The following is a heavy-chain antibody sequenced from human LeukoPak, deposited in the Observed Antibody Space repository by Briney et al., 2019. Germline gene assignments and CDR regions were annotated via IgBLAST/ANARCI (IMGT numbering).Heavy chain of an antibody. CDR1: GFLFSRYW. CDR3: ARAAAAAGGQYFDY. Sequence: GGSLRLSCAASGFLFSRYWMSWVRQAPGKGLEWVANIKEDGSEKYYVESMKGRFTISRDNVKNSPYLQINSLRAEDTAVYYCARAAAAAGGQYFDYWGQGTLVAVSS. J-gene: IGHJ4*02. CDR2: IKEDGSEK. D-gene: IGHD6-13*01. V-gene: IGHV3-7*01.